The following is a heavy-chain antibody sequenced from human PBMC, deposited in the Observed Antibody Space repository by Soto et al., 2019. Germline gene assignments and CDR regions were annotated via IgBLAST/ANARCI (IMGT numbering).Heavy chain of an antibody. CDR2: INHRGST. D-gene: IGHD2-15*01. CDR3: ARGAYCRASNCYGGFDI. J-gene: IGHJ3*02. CDR1: VGSFSGYY. Sequence: QVQLQQWGAGLLKPSETLSLTCAVYVGSFSGYYWTWIRQPPGKGLEWIGEINHRGSTNYKPSLKSRVTISEDTSKNQFSLELRSVTAADTAVYYCARGAYCRASNCYGGFDIWGQGTMVTVSS. V-gene: IGHV4-34*01.